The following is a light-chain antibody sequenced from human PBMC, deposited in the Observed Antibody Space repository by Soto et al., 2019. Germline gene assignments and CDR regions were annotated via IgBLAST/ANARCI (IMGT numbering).Light chain of an antibody. CDR2: VNN. Sequence: QSVLTQPPSVSAAPGQTVTISCSGSNSNIGNNFVSWYQQLPETAPKLLIYVNNQRPSGIPDRFSGSKSDTSAFLGITGLQTGDEADYYCGTLDSSLRAVVFGGGTKLTVL. CDR3: GTLDSSLRAVV. J-gene: IGLJ2*01. V-gene: IGLV1-51*01. CDR1: NSNIGNNF.